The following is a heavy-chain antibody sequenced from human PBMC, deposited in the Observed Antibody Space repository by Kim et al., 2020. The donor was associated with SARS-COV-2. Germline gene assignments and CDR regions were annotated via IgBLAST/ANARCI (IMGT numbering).Heavy chain of an antibody. CDR1: GYSISSGYY. Sequence: SETLSLTCTVSGYSISSGYYWGWIRQPPGKGLEWIGSIYHSGSTYYNPSLKSRVTISVDTSKNQFSLKLSSVTAADTAVYYCARDGSVWFGELLKFDYWGQGTLVTVSS. V-gene: IGHV4-38-2*02. D-gene: IGHD3-10*01. CDR2: IYHSGST. J-gene: IGHJ4*02. CDR3: ARDGSVWFGELLKFDY.